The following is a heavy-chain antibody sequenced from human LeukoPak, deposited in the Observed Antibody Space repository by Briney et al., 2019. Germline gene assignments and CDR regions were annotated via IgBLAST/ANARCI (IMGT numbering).Heavy chain of an antibody. J-gene: IGHJ4*02. D-gene: IGHD6-13*01. Sequence: PGGSLRLSCAASGFTFSIYAMSWVRQAPGKGLEWVAFIRYDGSNEYYADSVKGRFTISRDNSKNTLYLQMNSLTTEDTAVYYCAKDSRGQQLATSFDYWGQGTLVTVSS. CDR1: GFTFSIYA. CDR2: IRYDGSNE. V-gene: IGHV3-30*02. CDR3: AKDSRGQQLATSFDY.